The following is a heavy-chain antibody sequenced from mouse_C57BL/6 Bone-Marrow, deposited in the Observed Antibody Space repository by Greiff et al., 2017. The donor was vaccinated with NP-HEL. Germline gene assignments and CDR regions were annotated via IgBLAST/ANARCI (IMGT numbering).Heavy chain of an antibody. J-gene: IGHJ4*01. CDR1: GFTFRDYY. Sequence: EVKLVESGGGLVQPGGSLKLSCAASGFTFRDYYMYWVRQTPEKRLEWVAYISNGGGSTYYPDTVKGRFTISRDNAKNTLYLQMSRLKSEDTAMYYCTRHYLYEAMDYWGQGTSVTVSS. CDR3: TRHYLYEAMDY. D-gene: IGHD1-1*01. CDR2: ISNGGGST. V-gene: IGHV5-12*01.